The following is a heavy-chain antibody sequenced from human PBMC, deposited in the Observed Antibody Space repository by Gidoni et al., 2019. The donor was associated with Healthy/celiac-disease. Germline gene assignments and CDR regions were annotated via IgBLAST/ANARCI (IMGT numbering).Heavy chain of an antibody. V-gene: IGHV4-39*01. CDR2: IHYSGRT. CDR1: GGSISSSTYY. Sequence: QLQLQESGPGLVKPSETLSLTCPVSGGSISSSTYYWGWIPPPPGKGVEGIGSIHYSGRTYYNPSLKSRVTISVDTSKNQFSLKLSSVTAADTAVYYCARHVSGSDVVVPAAIWFDPWGQGTLVTVSS. J-gene: IGHJ5*02. CDR3: ARHVSGSDVVVPAAIWFDP. D-gene: IGHD2-2*01.